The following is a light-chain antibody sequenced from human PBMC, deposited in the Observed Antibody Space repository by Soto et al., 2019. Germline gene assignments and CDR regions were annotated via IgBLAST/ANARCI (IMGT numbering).Light chain of an antibody. Sequence: EMVMTQSPATLSVSPGERATLSCRASESVHRNLAWYQQKPGQGPSLLIYYASTRATGVPDRFTGSGSGTEFALTISSLQSEDFGVDHCQHYSNWPPTFGPGTKVEIK. J-gene: IGKJ3*01. CDR1: ESVHRN. CDR3: QHYSNWPPT. V-gene: IGKV3-15*01. CDR2: YAS.